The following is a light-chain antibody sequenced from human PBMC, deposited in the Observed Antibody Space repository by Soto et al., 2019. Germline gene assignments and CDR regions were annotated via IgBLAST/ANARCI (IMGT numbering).Light chain of an antibody. V-gene: IGKV1-5*03. CDR1: QSISNW. CDR2: KAS. J-gene: IGKJ1*01. Sequence: DIQMTQSPSTLSASVGDRVTITCRASQSISNWLAWYQQKPGKAPKLLIYKASSFESGVPARFSGSGSGTVFNLTLSRLQPDDFSNYYCQHYGISPWTFGQGTKGEIK. CDR3: QHYGISPWT.